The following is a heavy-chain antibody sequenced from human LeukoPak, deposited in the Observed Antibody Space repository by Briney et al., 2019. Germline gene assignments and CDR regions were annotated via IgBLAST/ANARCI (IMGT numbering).Heavy chain of an antibody. CDR3: ATGGFTYDS. V-gene: IGHV3-30-3*01. J-gene: IGHJ4*02. Sequence: GRSLILSCAASGFTFSTYPMHWVRQAPGKGLEWVAVISYDGSNKYFADTVKGRFTISRDNSKNTLCLQMNSLRAEDTAVYYCATGGFTYDSWGQGTLVTVSS. CDR2: ISYDGSNK. CDR1: GFTFSTYP. D-gene: IGHD2-21*01.